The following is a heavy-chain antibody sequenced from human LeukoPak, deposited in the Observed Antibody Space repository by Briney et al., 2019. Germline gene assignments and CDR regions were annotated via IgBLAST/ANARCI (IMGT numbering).Heavy chain of an antibody. CDR1: GYTFTGYY. D-gene: IGHD3-3*01. CDR2: INPNSGGT. CDR3: ARVRGDFWSGLDF. V-gene: IGHV1-2*02. J-gene: IGHJ4*02. Sequence: ASVKVSCKASGYTFTGYYTHWVRQAPGRGLEWMGWINPNSGGTNSAQKFQGRVTMTRDTSISTAYMELSRLTSDDATIYYCARVRGDFWSGLDFWGQGTLVTVSS.